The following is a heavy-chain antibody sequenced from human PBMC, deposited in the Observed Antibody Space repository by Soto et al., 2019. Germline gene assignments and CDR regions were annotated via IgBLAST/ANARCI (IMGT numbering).Heavy chain of an antibody. CDR1: GFSISSAW. CDR2: IKTKTQGETT. V-gene: IGHV3-15*07. J-gene: IGHJ4*02. CDR3: TTGSVEGY. D-gene: IGHD3-3*01. Sequence: EVQLVESGGGLVKPGGSLRLSCAASGFSISSAWMNWVRQAPGKGLGWVGRIKTKTQGETTDYPAPVKGRFTISRDDSKNTLYLQMNSLKMEDTAVYYCTTGSVEGYWGQGTLVTVSS.